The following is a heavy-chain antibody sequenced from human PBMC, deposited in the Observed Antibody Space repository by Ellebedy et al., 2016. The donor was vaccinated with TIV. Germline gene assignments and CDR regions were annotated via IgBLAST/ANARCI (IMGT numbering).Heavy chain of an antibody. Sequence: AASVKVSCKASGGTFSRNAISWVRQAPGQGLEWVGGIIPIFATANYAQKFQGRVTITADEPTTTAYMELSSLRSEDTAMYYCACAYYYDEPGQSSDIWGQGTLVTVSS. CDR3: ACAYYYDEPGQSSDI. V-gene: IGHV1-69*13. CDR2: IIPIFATA. D-gene: IGHD3-22*01. CDR1: GGTFSRNA. J-gene: IGHJ3*02.